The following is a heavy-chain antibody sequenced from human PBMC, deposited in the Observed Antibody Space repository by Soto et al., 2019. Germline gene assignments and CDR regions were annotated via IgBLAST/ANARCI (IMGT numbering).Heavy chain of an antibody. CDR2: ISSSSSYI. CDR3: ARDLSYDYVWGSYRTHHPNWFDP. D-gene: IGHD3-16*02. V-gene: IGHV3-21*01. CDR1: GFTFSSYS. J-gene: IGHJ5*02. Sequence: GGSLRLSCAASGFTFSSYSMNWVRQAPGKGLEWVSSISSSSSYIYYADSVKGRFTISRDNAKNSLYLQMNSLRAEDTAVYYCARDLSYDYVWGSYRTHHPNWFDPWGQGTLVTVSS.